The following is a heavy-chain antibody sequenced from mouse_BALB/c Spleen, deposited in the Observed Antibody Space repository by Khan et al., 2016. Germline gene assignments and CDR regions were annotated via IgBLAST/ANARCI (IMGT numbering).Heavy chain of an antibody. D-gene: IGHD2-4*01. J-gene: IGHJ3*01. V-gene: IGHV2-6-7*01. CDR1: GFSLTGFS. CDR3: ASYYDVDGEFAY. Sequence: VELVESGPGLVAPSQSLSITCTVSGFSLTGFSVNWVRQPPGKGLEWLGVIWGDGSADYNSALKSRLSFSKDDSKSQVSLKMNHLPTDNTARYFCASYYDVDGEFAYWGQGTLVTVSA. CDR2: IWGDGSA.